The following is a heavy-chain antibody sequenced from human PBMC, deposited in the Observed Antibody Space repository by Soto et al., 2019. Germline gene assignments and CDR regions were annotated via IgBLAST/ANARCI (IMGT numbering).Heavy chain of an antibody. V-gene: IGHV3-33*08. J-gene: IGHJ6*02. CDR3: ARVIAAVGIDYDYYYGMDV. CDR2: IWYDGSNK. D-gene: IGHD6-13*01. CDR1: GFTFSSYG. Sequence: PGGSLRLSCAASGFTFSSYGMNWVRQAPGKGLEWVAVIWYDGSNKYYADSVKGRFTISRDNSKNTLYLQMNSLRAEDTAVYYCARVIAAVGIDYDYYYGMDVWGQGTTVTVSS.